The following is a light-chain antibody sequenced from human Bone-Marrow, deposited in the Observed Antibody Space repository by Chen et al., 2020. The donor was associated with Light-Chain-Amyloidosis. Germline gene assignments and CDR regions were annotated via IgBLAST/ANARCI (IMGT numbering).Light chain of an antibody. CDR2: GPS. J-gene: IGKJ2*01. CDR1: QSVSSN. Sequence: EIVRTQSPATLSGSPGERATLSCRASQSVSSNLAWYQQKPCQARRLLSYGPSTRATGIAARFSGSGSGTEVTITISSLQSVDFAVYYCQEYNNWPPDTFGQGTKLEIK. CDR3: QEYNNWPPDT. V-gene: IGKV3-15*01.